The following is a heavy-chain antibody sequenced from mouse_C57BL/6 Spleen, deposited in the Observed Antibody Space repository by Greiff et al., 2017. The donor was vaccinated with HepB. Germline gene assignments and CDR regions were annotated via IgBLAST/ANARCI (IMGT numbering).Heavy chain of an antibody. Sequence: QVQLQQSGPELVKPGASVKISCKASGYAFSSSWMNWVKQRPGKGLEWIGRIYPGDGDTNYNGKFKGKATLTADKSSSTAYMQLSSLTSEDSAVYFCARAYGSSHYYAMDYWGQGTSVTVSS. V-gene: IGHV1-82*01. CDR3: ARAYGSSHYYAMDY. CDR2: IYPGDGDT. D-gene: IGHD1-1*01. CDR1: GYAFSSSW. J-gene: IGHJ4*01.